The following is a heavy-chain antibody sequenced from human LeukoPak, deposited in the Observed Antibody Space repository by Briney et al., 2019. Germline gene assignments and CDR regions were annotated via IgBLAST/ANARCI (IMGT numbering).Heavy chain of an antibody. Sequence: SETLSLTCTVSGGSIISSTYYWGWIRQPPGKGLEWIGTINYSGSTYYNPSLKSRVTISIDTSKNQFSLKLSSVTAADTAMYYCARREVGATFDYWGQGTLVTVSS. CDR2: INYSGST. V-gene: IGHV4-39*01. J-gene: IGHJ4*02. CDR3: ARREVGATFDY. CDR1: GGSIISSTYY. D-gene: IGHD1-26*01.